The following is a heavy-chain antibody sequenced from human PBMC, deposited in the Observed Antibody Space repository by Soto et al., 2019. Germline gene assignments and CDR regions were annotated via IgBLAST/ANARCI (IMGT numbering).Heavy chain of an antibody. CDR2: LSWNSGTI. J-gene: IGHJ4*02. CDR1: GFTFDDYA. V-gene: IGHV3-9*01. Sequence: EVHLVESGGGLVEPGRSLRLSCTTSGFTFDDYAMHWVRQAPGKGLEWVSGLSWNSGTIAYADSVKGRFTISRDNAKNFLYWQMNSLRPDYTAFYRCVKVVKLSLQDRFDSWGQGTLVTVSS. D-gene: IGHD2-21*01. CDR3: VKVVKLSLQDRFDS.